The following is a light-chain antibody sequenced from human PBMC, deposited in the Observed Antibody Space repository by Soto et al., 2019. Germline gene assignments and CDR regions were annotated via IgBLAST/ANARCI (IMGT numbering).Light chain of an antibody. V-gene: IGLV2-14*03. Sequence: HSALTQPASVSGSRGQSITSSCTGTSSDVGGYNYVSWYQQHPGKAPKLMIYGVSDRPSGVSNRFSGSKSGNTASLTISGLQAEDEAQYYCTSYTSSSTLLFGGGTKLTVL. CDR1: SSDVGGYNY. J-gene: IGLJ2*01. CDR2: GVS. CDR3: TSYTSSSTLL.